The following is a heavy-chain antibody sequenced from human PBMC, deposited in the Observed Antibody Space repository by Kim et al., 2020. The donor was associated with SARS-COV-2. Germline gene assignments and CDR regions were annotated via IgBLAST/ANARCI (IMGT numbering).Heavy chain of an antibody. V-gene: IGHV4-34*01. D-gene: IGHD3-22*01. Sequence: SETLSLTCAVYGGSFSGYYWSWIRQPPGKGLEWIGEINHSGSTNYNPSLKSRVTISVDTSKNQFSLKLSSVTAADTAVYYCARVGNYYDSSGPPFDYWGQGTLVTVSS. J-gene: IGHJ4*02. CDR1: GGSFSGYY. CDR3: ARVGNYYDSSGPPFDY. CDR2: INHSGST.